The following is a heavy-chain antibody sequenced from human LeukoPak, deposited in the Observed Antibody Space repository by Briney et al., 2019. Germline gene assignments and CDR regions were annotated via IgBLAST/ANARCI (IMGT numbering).Heavy chain of an antibody. D-gene: IGHD2-15*01. Sequence: GGSLRLSCAASGFNFSVYYMSWICQAPGKGLEWVSYISSSGSTIYYADSVKGRFTISRDNAKNSLYLQMNSLRAEDTAVYYRARTVVVVAAVDYWGQGTLVTVSS. J-gene: IGHJ4*02. CDR1: GFNFSVYY. V-gene: IGHV3-11*01. CDR3: ARTVVVVAAVDY. CDR2: ISSSGSTI.